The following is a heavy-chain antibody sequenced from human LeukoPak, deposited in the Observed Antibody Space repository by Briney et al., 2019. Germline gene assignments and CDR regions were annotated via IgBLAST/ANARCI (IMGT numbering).Heavy chain of an antibody. V-gene: IGHV3-53*01. CDR2: IYSGGST. CDR1: GFTVSSNY. D-gene: IGHD2-2*01. J-gene: IGHJ4*02. CDR3: ARTHSVPWFDC. Sequence: GGSLRLSCAASGFTVSSNYMSWVRQAPGKGLEWVSVIYSGGSTYYADSVKGRFTISRDNSKNTLYLQMNSLRAEDTAVYYCARTHSVPWFDCWGQGTLVTVSS.